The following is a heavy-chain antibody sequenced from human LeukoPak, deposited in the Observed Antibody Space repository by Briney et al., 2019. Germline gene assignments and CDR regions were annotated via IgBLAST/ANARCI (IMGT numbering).Heavy chain of an antibody. CDR1: GGSFSGYY. CDR3: ATGGRSTRRYSSSWYYYGMYV. Sequence: SETLSLTCAVYGGSFSGYYWSWIRQPPGKGLEWIGEINHSGSTNYNPSLKSRVTISVDTSKNQFSLKLSSVTAADTAVYYCATGGRSTRRYSSSWYYYGMYVWGQGTTVNVSS. CDR2: INHSGST. V-gene: IGHV4-34*01. D-gene: IGHD6-13*01. J-gene: IGHJ6*02.